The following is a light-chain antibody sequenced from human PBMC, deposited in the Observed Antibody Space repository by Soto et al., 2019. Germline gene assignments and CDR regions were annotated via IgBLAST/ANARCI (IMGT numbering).Light chain of an antibody. CDR3: SSYAGSNERWV. CDR2: EVS. CDR1: SSDIGAYNY. Sequence: QSALTQPPSASGSPGQSVTISCTGTSSDIGAYNYVSWYQQHPGKAPKLMIHEVSKRPSGVPDRFFGSKSGNTASLTVSGLPAEDEADYYCSSYAGSNERWVFGGGTKLTVL. V-gene: IGLV2-8*01. J-gene: IGLJ3*02.